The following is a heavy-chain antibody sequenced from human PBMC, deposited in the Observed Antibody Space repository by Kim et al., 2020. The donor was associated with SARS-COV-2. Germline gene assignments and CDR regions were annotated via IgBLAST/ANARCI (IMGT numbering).Heavy chain of an antibody. D-gene: IGHD1-26*01. CDR3: AVEMSTYPLLGWYFDL. CDR1: GGSMSSSSYY. Sequence: SETLSLTCTVSGGSMSSSSYYWGWIRQPPGKGLEWIGSIYYSGSTYYNPSLKSRVTISVDTSKNQFSLKLSSVTAADTAVYYCAVEMSTYPLLGWYFDLWGRGTLVTVSS. CDR2: IYYSGST. J-gene: IGHJ2*01. V-gene: IGHV4-39*01.